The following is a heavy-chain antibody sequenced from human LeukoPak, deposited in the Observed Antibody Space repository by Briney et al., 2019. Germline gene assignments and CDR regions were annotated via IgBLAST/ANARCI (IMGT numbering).Heavy chain of an antibody. Sequence: SETLSLTCTVSGGSISSYYWSWIRQPAGKGLEWIGRIYTSGSTNYNPSLKSRVTMSVDTSKNQFSLKLSSVTAADTAVYYCAKGIVVPAAYEGAFDIWGQGTMVTVSS. J-gene: IGHJ3*02. CDR3: AKGIVVPAAYEGAFDI. CDR1: GGSISSYY. CDR2: IYTSGST. D-gene: IGHD2-2*01. V-gene: IGHV4-4*07.